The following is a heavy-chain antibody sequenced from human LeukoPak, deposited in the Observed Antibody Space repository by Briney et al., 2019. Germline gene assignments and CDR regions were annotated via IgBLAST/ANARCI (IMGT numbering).Heavy chain of an antibody. CDR2: AHLNGRS. J-gene: IGHJ4*02. CDR3: AREGGFYRPLDY. Sequence: SETLSLTCDVSGGSISATNWWTWVRQPPGGGLEWIGEAHLNGRSHYSPSLESRVTMSADMSESHISLHLTSVTAADTAVYYCAREGGFYRPLDYTGPGTLVIVSS. CDR1: GGSISATNW. D-gene: IGHD2/OR15-2a*01. V-gene: IGHV4-4*02.